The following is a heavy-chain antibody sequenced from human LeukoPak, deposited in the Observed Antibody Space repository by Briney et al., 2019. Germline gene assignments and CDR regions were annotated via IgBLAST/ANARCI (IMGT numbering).Heavy chain of an antibody. Sequence: SVNVSCKASGGTFSSYAISWVRQAPEQGLEWMGGIIPIFGTEKYSQKFQGRVTIPADESTSTAYMELRSLGSEAPAVSYCERTGTTRIPFYPWGQGTLVTVSS. V-gene: IGHV1-69*13. CDR2: IIPIFGTE. J-gene: IGHJ5*02. CDR1: GGTFSSYA. CDR3: ERTGTTRIPFYP. D-gene: IGHD1-1*01.